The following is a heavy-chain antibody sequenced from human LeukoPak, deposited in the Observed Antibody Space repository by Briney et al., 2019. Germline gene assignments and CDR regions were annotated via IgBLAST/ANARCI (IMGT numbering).Heavy chain of an antibody. J-gene: IGHJ4*02. Sequence: PGGSLRLSCAASGFTFSRYWMNWVRQAPGKGLEWVATIKGDGSELAYVDSVKGRFTISRDNIKNSLYLQLNSLRAEDTAVYYCARATCGSCPFDFWGQGTLVTVSS. CDR2: IKGDGSEL. CDR1: GFTFSRYW. CDR3: ARATCGSCPFDF. D-gene: IGHD5-12*01. V-gene: IGHV3-7*03.